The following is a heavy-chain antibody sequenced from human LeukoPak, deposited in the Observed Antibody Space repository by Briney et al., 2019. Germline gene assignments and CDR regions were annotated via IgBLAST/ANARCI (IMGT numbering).Heavy chain of an antibody. CDR3: SRSTDSSGYYLDY. J-gene: IGHJ4*02. CDR2: IRSKANTYAT. Sequence: GGSLRLSCAASGFTFSSYAMYWVRQASGKGLEWVGRIRSKANTYATAYAASVKGRFTISRDDSKSTAYLQMNSLKTEDTAVYYCSRSTDSSGYYLDYWGQGTLVTVSS. D-gene: IGHD3-22*01. CDR1: GFTFSSYA. V-gene: IGHV3-73*01.